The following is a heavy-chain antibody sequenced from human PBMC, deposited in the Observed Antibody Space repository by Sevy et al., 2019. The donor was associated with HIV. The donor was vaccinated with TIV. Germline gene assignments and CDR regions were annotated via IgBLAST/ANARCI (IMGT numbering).Heavy chain of an antibody. CDR3: ARAPYSGSYYGY. D-gene: IGHD1-26*01. V-gene: IGHV1-69*13. J-gene: IGHJ4*02. CDR2: IIPIFGTA. Sequence: ASVKVSCKASGGTFSSYAISWVRQAPGQGLEWMGGIIPIFGTANYEQKFQGRVTITADESTSTAYMGLSSLRSEDTAVYYCARAPYSGSYYGYWGQGTLVTVSS. CDR1: GGTFSSYA.